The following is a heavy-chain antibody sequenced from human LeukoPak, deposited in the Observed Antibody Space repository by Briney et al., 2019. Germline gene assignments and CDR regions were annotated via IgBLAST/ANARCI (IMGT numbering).Heavy chain of an antibody. V-gene: IGHV4-30-4*01. J-gene: IGHJ4*02. D-gene: IGHD3-22*01. CDR1: GGSISSGDYY. Sequence: SETLSLTCAVSGGSISSGDYYWSWIRQPPGKGLEWIGYIYYSGSTYYNPSLKSRVTISVDTSKNQFSLKLSSVTAADTAVYYCARDGDSSGSNHFDYWGQGTLVTVSS. CDR3: ARDGDSSGSNHFDY. CDR2: IYYSGST.